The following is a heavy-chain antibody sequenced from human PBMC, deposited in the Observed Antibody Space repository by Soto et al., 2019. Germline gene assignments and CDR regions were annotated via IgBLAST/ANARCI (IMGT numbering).Heavy chain of an antibody. J-gene: IGHJ4*02. V-gene: IGHV1-58*01. CDR3: AAGQGQQLAHFDY. CDR1: GFTFTSSA. Sequence: SVKVSCKASGFTFTSSAVQWVRQARGQRLEWIGWIVVGSGNTNYAQKFQERVTITRDMTTSTAYMELSSLRSEDTAVYYCAAGQGQQLAHFDYWGQGTLVTVSS. D-gene: IGHD6-13*01. CDR2: IVVGSGNT.